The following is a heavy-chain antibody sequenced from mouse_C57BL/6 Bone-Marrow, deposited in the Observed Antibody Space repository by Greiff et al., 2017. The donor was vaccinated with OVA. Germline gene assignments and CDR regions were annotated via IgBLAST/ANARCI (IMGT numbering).Heavy chain of an antibody. V-gene: IGHV1-82*01. CDR1: GYSFRSSW. Sequence: QVQLQQSGPELVKPGASVKISCKASGYSFRSSWMNWVKQRPGKGLEWIGRIYPGDGDTNYNGKFKGKATLTAAKSSSTAYMQLSSLTSEDSAVYFDARSTTLYYFDYWGQGTTLTVSS. CDR3: ARSTTLYYFDY. CDR2: IYPGDGDT. D-gene: IGHD6-1*01. J-gene: IGHJ2*01.